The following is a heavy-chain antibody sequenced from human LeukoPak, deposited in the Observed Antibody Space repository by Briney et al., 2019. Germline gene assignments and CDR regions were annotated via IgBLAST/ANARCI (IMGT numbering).Heavy chain of an antibody. CDR2: IKSKTNGGTT. CDR1: GFTFSSYE. Sequence: GGSLRLSCAASGFTFSSYEMSWVRQAPGKGLEWVGRIKSKTNGGTTDYAAPVKGRFTISRDDSKNTLYLQMNSLKTEDTAVYYCTTAPDRSDYWGQGTLVTVSS. CDR3: TTAPDRSDY. J-gene: IGHJ4*02. D-gene: IGHD3-22*01. V-gene: IGHV3-15*01.